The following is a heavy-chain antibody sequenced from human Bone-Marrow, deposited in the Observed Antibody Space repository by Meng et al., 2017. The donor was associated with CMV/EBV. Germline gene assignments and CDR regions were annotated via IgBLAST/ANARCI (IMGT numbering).Heavy chain of an antibody. CDR1: GFTFSSYW. J-gene: IGHJ4*02. D-gene: IGHD2-8*01. CDR2: ISGSGGSI. CDR3: ARDLGYCTNGVCSMDY. V-gene: IGHV3-21*01. Sequence: GGSLRLSCAASGFTFSSYWMSWVRQAPGKGLEWVSAISGSGGSIYYADSVKGRFTISRDNAKNSLYLQMNSLRAEDTAVYYCARDLGYCTNGVCSMDYWGQGTLVTVSS.